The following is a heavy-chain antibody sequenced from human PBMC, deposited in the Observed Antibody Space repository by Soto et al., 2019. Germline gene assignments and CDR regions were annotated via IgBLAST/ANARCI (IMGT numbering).Heavy chain of an antibody. Sequence: PGGSLRLSCAASGFTFSSYAMRWVRQAQGKGLEYVSAISSSGGSTYYADSVKGRFTISRDNSKNTLYLQMSSLRAEDTAVYYCVKDKVTTNPLLLWFGELFHWGQGTLVTVSS. CDR1: GFTFSSYA. V-gene: IGHV3-64D*08. J-gene: IGHJ4*02. D-gene: IGHD3-10*01. CDR3: VKDKVTTNPLLLWFGELFH. CDR2: ISSSGGST.